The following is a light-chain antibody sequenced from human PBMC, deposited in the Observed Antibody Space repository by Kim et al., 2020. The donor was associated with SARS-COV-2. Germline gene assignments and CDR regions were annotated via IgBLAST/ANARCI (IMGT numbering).Light chain of an antibody. CDR3: KQYNTSPRT. Sequence: DIHMTQSPSTLSASIGDRVTITCRASQSVSSLLAWYQQKPGQAPNLLIYDASSLKSGVPSRFSGRGSGTEFTLTIRRLQPDDFATYYCKQYNTSPRTFGQGTKVDIK. CDR1: QSVSSL. V-gene: IGKV1-5*01. CDR2: DAS. J-gene: IGKJ1*01.